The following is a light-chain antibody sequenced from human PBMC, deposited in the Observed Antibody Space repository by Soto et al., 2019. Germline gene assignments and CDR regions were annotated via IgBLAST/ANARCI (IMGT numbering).Light chain of an antibody. V-gene: IGKV3-20*01. J-gene: IGKJ5*01. CDR2: GAS. CDR3: QQYSNGPPIT. CDR1: QSVSSSY. Sequence: DIGTTQSPCTLSSSPRERATFSCRASQSVSSSYIAWYQQKCGQAPRRLIYGASIRATGIPDRFSGSGSGTDFTLTISRLEPEDFALYYCQQYSNGPPITFGQGTRLEI.